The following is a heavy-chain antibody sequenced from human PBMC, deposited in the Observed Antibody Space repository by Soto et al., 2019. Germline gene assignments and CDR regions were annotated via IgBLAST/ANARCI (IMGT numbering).Heavy chain of an antibody. V-gene: IGHV3-23*04. Sequence: VQLVESGGGVVQPGRSLRLSCAASGFTFSSYAMSWVRQAPGKGLEWVSAISGSGGSTYYADSVKGRFTISRDNSKNTLYLQMNSLRAEDTAVYYCAKVVSAQIVVVTAHFDYWGQGTLVTVSS. D-gene: IGHD3-22*01. CDR2: ISGSGGST. J-gene: IGHJ4*02. CDR3: AKVVSAQIVVVTAHFDY. CDR1: GFTFSSYA.